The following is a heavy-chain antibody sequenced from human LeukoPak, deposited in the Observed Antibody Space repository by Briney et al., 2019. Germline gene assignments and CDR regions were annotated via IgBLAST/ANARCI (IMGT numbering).Heavy chain of an antibody. V-gene: IGHV3-7*05. D-gene: IGHD4-17*01. CDR2: IKEDGTKK. CDR3: ARDKSYGDSEDF. Sequence: PGGSLRLSCAASGFTFSRYWMTWVRQAPGKGLEWVANIKEDGTKKYYVDSVKGRFTISRDNAKNSLSLQMNSLRAEDTAVYYCARDKSYGDSEDFWGQGTLVTVSS. CDR1: GFTFSRYW. J-gene: IGHJ4*02.